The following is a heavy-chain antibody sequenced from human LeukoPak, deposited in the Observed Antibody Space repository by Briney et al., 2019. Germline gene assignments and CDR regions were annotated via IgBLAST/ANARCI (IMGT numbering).Heavy chain of an antibody. Sequence: PGGSLRLSCAASGFTFSTYEMNWVRQAPGKGLEWVSYISSSGSTMYYADSVKGRFTISRDNAKNSLYLQMNSLRAEDTAVYYCARASSGWYNWLDPWGQGTLVTVSS. J-gene: IGHJ5*02. CDR1: GFTFSTYE. CDR2: ISSSGSTM. CDR3: ARASSGWYNWLDP. D-gene: IGHD6-19*01. V-gene: IGHV3-48*03.